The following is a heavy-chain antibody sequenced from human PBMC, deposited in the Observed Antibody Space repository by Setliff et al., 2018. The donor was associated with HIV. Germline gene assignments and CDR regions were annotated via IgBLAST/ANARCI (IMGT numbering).Heavy chain of an antibody. J-gene: IGHJ6*03. CDR1: GYSFTSYW. CDR3: ARHGGSSPSGELYYYYYMDV. D-gene: IGHD6-6*01. CDR2: IYPGDSDT. Sequence: PGESLKISCKGSGYSFTSYWIGWVRQMPGKGLEWMGIIYPGDSDTRYSPSFQGQVTISADKSISTAYLQWSSLKASDTAMYYCARHGGSSPSGELYYYYYMDVWGKGTTVTVSS. V-gene: IGHV5-51*01.